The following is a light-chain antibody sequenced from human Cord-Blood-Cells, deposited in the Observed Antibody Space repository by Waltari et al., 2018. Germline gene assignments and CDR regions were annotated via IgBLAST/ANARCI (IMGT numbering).Light chain of an antibody. Sequence: ELVLTQSPGTLSLSPGERATLSCRASQSVSSSYLAWYQQKPGQAPSHLIYGASSRATGIPDRFSGSGSGTDFTLTISRLEPEDFAVYYCQQYGSSPPISFGQGTRLEIK. CDR1: QSVSSSY. CDR3: QQYGSSPPIS. V-gene: IGKV3-20*01. CDR2: GAS. J-gene: IGKJ5*01.